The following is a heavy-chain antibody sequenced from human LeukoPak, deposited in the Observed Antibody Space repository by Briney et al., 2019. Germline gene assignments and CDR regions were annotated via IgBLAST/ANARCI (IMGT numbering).Heavy chain of an antibody. J-gene: IGHJ4*02. Sequence: GGSLRLSCAASGFTFTKYWMSWVRQAPGKGREWVANIKQDGSEKHYVDSLKGRFTISRDNAKNSVYLEMDSLRAEDTAVYYCARIGYASSTFEYWGQGTLVIVSS. CDR1: GFTFTKYW. CDR3: ARIGYASSTFEY. CDR2: IKQDGSEK. V-gene: IGHV3-7*01. D-gene: IGHD2-2*03.